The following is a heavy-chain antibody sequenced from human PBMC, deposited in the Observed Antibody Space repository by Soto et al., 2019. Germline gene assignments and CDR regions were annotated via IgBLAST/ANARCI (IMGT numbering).Heavy chain of an antibody. V-gene: IGHV4-39*01. D-gene: IGHD3-10*01. J-gene: IGHJ5*02. CDR3: ARGLWFGELSWFDP. CDR1: GGSISSSSYY. CDR2: IYYSGST. Sequence: SETLSLTCTVSGGSISSSSYYWGWIRQPPGKGLEWIGSIYYSGSTYYNPSLKSRVTISVDTSKNQFSLKLSSVTAADTAVYYCARGLWFGELSWFDPWGQGTLVTVSS.